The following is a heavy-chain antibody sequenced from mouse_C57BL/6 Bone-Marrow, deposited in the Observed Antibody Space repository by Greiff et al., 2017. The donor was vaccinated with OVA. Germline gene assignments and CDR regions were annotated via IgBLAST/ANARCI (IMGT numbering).Heavy chain of an antibody. CDR3: ARSPFYFDY. V-gene: IGHV7-3*01. J-gene: IGHJ2*01. Sequence: EVKVVESGGGLVQPGGSLSLSCAASGFTFTDYYMSWVRQPPGKALEWLGFIRNKANGYTTEYSASVKGRFTISRDNSQSILYLQMNALRAEDSATYYCARSPFYFDYWGQGTTLTVSS. CDR1: GFTFTDYY. CDR2: IRNKANGYTT.